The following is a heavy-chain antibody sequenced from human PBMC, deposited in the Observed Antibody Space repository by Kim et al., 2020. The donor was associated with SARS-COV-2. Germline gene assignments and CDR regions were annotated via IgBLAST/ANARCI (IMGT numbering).Heavy chain of an antibody. J-gene: IGHJ4*01. CDR2: INHSGST. Sequence: SETLSLTCAVYGGSFSGYYWSWIRQPPGKGLEWIGEINHSGSTNYNPSLKSRVTISVDTSKNQFSLKLSSVTAADTAVYYCAREGRHWLVRPIFYYFDY. D-gene: IGHD6-19*01. CDR1: GGSFSGYY. V-gene: IGHV4-34*01. CDR3: AREGRHWLVRPIFYYFDY.